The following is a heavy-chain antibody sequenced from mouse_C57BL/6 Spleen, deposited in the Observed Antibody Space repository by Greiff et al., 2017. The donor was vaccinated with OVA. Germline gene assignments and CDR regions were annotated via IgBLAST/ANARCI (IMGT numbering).Heavy chain of an antibody. J-gene: IGHJ2*01. CDR2: ISGGGGNT. Sequence: EVMLVESGGGLVKPGGSLKLSCAASGFTFSSYTMSWVRQTPEKRLEWVATISGGGGNTYYPDSVKGRFTISRDNAKNTLYLQMSSLRSEDTALYYCARHELTGAFDYWGQGTTLTVSS. CDR1: GFTFSSYT. CDR3: ARHELTGAFDY. D-gene: IGHD4-1*01. V-gene: IGHV5-9*01.